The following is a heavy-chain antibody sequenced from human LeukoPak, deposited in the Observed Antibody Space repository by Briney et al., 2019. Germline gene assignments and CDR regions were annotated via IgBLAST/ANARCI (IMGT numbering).Heavy chain of an antibody. CDR1: AFSFSNYA. J-gene: IGHJ2*01. V-gene: IGHV3-23*01. CDR2: ISSSGDST. Sequence: QPGGSLRLSCTASAFSFSNYAMSWVRQAPGKGLEWVSGISSSGDSTYYADSVKGRFTISRDNSKNTLFLQMNSLTAEDMAVYYCAKGSLYTSGWYFDLWGRGTLVPVSS. CDR3: AKGSLYTSGWYFDL. D-gene: IGHD6-19*01.